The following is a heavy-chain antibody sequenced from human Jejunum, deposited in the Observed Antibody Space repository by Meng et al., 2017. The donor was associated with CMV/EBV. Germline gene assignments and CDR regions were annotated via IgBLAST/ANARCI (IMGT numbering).Heavy chain of an antibody. CDR2: INRGGRTT. J-gene: IGHJ4*02. V-gene: IGHV3-74*01. CDR1: GVTFSSYW. CDR3: ARGTTGGHYYFDY. Sequence: SGVTFSSYWMHWVRQAPGKGLVWVSRINRGGRTTYYADSVKGRFTLSRDNAKNTLYLQVNSLRAEDTAVYYCARGTTGGHYYFDYWGQGNRVTVSS. D-gene: IGHD2-21*02.